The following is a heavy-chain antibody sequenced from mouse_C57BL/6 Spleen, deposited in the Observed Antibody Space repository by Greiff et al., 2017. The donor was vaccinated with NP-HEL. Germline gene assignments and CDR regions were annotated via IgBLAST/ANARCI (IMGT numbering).Heavy chain of an antibody. CDR1: GYAFSSSW. CDR2: IYPGDGDT. D-gene: IGHD4-1*01. Sequence: QVQLQQSGPELVKPGASVKISCKASGYAFSSSWMNWVKQRPGKGLEWIGRIYPGDGDTNYNGKFKGKATLTADKSSSTAYMQLSSLPSEDSAVYFCARGGGNWDNYWCQGTTLTVSS. CDR3: ARGGGNWDNY. J-gene: IGHJ2*01. V-gene: IGHV1-82*01.